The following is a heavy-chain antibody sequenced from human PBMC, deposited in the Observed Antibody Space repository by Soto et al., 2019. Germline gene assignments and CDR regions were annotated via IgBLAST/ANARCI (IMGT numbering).Heavy chain of an antibody. CDR1: GFTLRSYG. CDR3: ARGYYDFWSGYYGSDY. J-gene: IGHJ4*02. V-gene: IGHV3-21*01. D-gene: IGHD3-3*01. CDR2: ISSNSSYI. Sequence: GGSLRLSCATSGFTLRSYGMHWVRQAPGKGLEWVSVISSNSSYIYYADSVKGRFTISRDNSKNSLYLQMSSLRAEDTAVYYCARGYYDFWSGYYGSDYWGQGTLVTVSS.